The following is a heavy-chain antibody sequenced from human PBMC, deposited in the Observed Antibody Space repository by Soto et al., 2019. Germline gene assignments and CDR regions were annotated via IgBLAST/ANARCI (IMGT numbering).Heavy chain of an antibody. V-gene: IGHV3-53*01. CDR3: AKDGRGSGSHYNSFGY. Sequence: GGSLRFSCAASGFTVGNNYMSWVRQAPGKGLEWVSLIYSTGTTKYADSVKGRFTVSRDNAKNTLYLQMNSLKAEGTAVYYCAKDGRGSGSHYNSFGYWGQGTLVTVSS. CDR2: IYSTGTT. D-gene: IGHD3-10*01. J-gene: IGHJ4*02. CDR1: GFTVGNNY.